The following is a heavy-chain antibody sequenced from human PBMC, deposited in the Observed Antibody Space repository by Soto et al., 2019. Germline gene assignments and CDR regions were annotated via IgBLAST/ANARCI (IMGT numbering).Heavy chain of an antibody. D-gene: IGHD5-18*01. V-gene: IGHV3-74*01. J-gene: IGHJ4*02. CDR1: GFPIINYW. CDR2: IDNDGSTT. Sequence: GGSLRLSCAASGFPIINYWMNWVRQAPGKGLVWVSRIDNDGSTTIYSDSVRGRFTISRDNAQNTLYLQMNSLRAEDTAVYYCARGPAGYSYGSYCGQGTLVTVSS. CDR3: ARGPAGYSYGSY.